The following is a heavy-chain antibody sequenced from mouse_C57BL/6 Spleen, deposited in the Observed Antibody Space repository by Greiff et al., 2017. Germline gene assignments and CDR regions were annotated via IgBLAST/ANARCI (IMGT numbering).Heavy chain of an antibody. CDR2: IYPRDGST. J-gene: IGHJ4*01. Sequence: QVQLQQSDAELVKPGASVKISCKVSGYTFTDHTIHWMKQRPEQGLAWIGYIYPRDGSTKYNEKFKGKATFTADKSSSTAYMQLNSLTSEDSAVYFCARESNLLLRFYAMDYWGQGTSVTVSS. CDR1: GYTFTDHT. D-gene: IGHD1-1*01. CDR3: ARESNLLLRFYAMDY. V-gene: IGHV1-78*01.